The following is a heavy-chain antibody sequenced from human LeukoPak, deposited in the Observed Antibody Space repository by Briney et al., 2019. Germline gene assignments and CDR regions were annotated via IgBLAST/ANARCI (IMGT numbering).Heavy chain of an antibody. D-gene: IGHD6-19*01. J-gene: IGHJ5*02. CDR3: ARHGWAAGTS. CDR1: GGSISSGGYS. CDR2: IYHSGST. V-gene: IGHV4-30-2*01. Sequence: KASETLSLTCAVSGGSISSGGYSWSWIRQPPGKGLEWIGYIYHSGSTYYNPSLKSRVTISVDTSKNQFSLKLSSVTAADTAVYYCARHGWAAGTSWGQGTLVTVSS.